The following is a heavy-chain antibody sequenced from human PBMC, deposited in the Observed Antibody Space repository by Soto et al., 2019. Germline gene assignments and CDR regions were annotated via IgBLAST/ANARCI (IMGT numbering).Heavy chain of an antibody. CDR2: IYSGGST. J-gene: IGHJ4*02. CDR3: ARDPVEAVARD. D-gene: IGHD6-19*01. Sequence: EVQLVETGGGLIQPGGSLRLSCAASGFTVSSNYMSWVRQAPGKGLEWVSVIYSGGSTYYADSVKGRFTISRVNSKNTLYLQMNSLRAEDTAVYYCARDPVEAVARDWGQGTLVTVSS. V-gene: IGHV3-53*02. CDR1: GFTVSSNY.